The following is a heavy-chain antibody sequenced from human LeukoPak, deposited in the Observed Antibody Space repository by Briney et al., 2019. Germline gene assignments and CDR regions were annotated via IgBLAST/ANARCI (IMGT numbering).Heavy chain of an antibody. CDR2: INPNSGGT. V-gene: IGHV1-2*04. CDR1: GYTFTGYY. J-gene: IGHJ4*02. D-gene: IGHD3-22*01. Sequence: ASVKVSCKASGYTFTGYYMHWVRRAPGQGLEWMGWINPNSGGTNYAQKFQGWVTMTRDTSISTAYMELSRLRSDDTAVYYCARGGNYDSSGYSITLPDYWGQGTLVTVSS. CDR3: ARGGNYDSSGYSITLPDY.